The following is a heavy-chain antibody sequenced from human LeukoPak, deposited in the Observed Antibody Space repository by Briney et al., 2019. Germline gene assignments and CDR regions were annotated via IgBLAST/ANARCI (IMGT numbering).Heavy chain of an antibody. CDR2: TRNKAHNYAT. V-gene: IGHV3-73*01. J-gene: IGHJ4*02. CDR3: TTLNYVWGTYPPDY. CDR1: GSNFSGSA. D-gene: IGHD3-16*02. Sequence: GGSLRLSCAASGSNFSGSAIHWVRQASGKGLEWVGRTRNKAHNYATAYGASVQGRFSISRDESKTTAYLQMNSLKTEDTAVYYCTTLNYVWGTYPPDYWGQGTLVTVSS.